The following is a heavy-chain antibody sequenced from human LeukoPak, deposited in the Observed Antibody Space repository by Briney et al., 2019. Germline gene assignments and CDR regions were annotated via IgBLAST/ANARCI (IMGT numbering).Heavy chain of an antibody. Sequence: GGSLRLSCAASGFTFSNAWMNWVRQAPGKGLEWVGRIKSKTDGGTTDCAAPVKGRFTISRDDSKNTLYLQMNSLKTEDTAVYYCTTVIAVAGTDFDYWGQGTLVTVSS. V-gene: IGHV3-15*07. CDR3: TTVIAVAGTDFDY. D-gene: IGHD6-19*01. CDR1: GFTFSNAW. CDR2: IKSKTDGGTT. J-gene: IGHJ4*02.